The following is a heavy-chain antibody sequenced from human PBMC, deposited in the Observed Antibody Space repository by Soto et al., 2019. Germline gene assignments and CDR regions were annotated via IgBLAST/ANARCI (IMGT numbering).Heavy chain of an antibody. J-gene: IGHJ5*02. CDR3: AHRRRLDVGLGP. CDR1: GFSLTTSGVG. Sequence: QITLKESGPTLVKPTQTLTLTCTFSGFSLTTSGVGVAWVRQPPGKDLEWLALIYWDDDKRYSPSLKSRLTITKDSSKNQVVLTMTNMDPVDTATYYCAHRRRLDVGLGPWGQGILVTVSS. CDR2: IYWDDDK. V-gene: IGHV2-5*02. D-gene: IGHD1-26*01.